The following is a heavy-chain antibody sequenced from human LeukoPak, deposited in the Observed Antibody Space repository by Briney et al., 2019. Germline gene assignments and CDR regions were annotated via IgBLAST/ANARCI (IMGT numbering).Heavy chain of an antibody. V-gene: IGHV3-30*18. CDR1: GFPFVALD. CDR3: TKDPLGYYFGY. Sequence: PGGPLRPSWPPLGFPFVALDINGSRQAQGKGLGGVAMISYDGSSKYYADSVKGRFTISRDNSKNTLYLQMNSLRTEDTAVYYCTKDPLGYYFGYWGQGTLVTVSS. D-gene: IGHD7-27*01. J-gene: IGHJ4*02. CDR2: ISYDGSSK.